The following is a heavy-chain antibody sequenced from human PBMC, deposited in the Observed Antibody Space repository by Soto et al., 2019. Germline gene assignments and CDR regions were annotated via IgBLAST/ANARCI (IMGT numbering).Heavy chain of an antibody. V-gene: IGHV1-18*01. Sequence: ASENVSCKVAGYTFTNYGINWVRQAPGQGLEWVGWFNPANRNTNYAQKFQDRVSMTTDTSTNTAYMELRGLRSDDTAVYYCARVRFGDLFDFWGQGTLV. D-gene: IGHD2-21*02. CDR3: ARVRFGDLFDF. CDR2: FNPANRNT. CDR1: GYTFTNYG. J-gene: IGHJ4*02.